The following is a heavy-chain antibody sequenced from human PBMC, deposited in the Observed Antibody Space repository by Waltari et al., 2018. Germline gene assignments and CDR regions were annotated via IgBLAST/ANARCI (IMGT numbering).Heavy chain of an antibody. Sequence: QVQLVQSGAEVKKPGSSVKVSCRASGGTFGRFALSWVRQAPGQGLEWMGGIIPIFETPTYAQRFQGRLTITADERTSTVFMELTSLTSDDTAIYFCARREIGGPLDPWGQGTLVTVSS. D-gene: IGHD1-1*01. CDR2: IIPIFETP. J-gene: IGHJ5*02. V-gene: IGHV1-69*12. CDR3: ARREIGGPLDP. CDR1: GGTFGRFA.